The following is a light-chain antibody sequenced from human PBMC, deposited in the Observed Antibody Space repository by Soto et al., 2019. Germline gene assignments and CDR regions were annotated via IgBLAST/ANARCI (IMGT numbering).Light chain of an antibody. Sequence: IVLTQSPGNLSLSPGERGAPSCSGVQSVSSGYLAWYQQKPGQAPRLLIYGASSRATGIPDRFSGSGYGTDLTRIINRLPPEGAAIYYCQEYDGSPRLAFGPGTRLEIK. CDR2: GAS. CDR1: QSVSSGY. J-gene: IGKJ5*01. CDR3: QEYDGSPRLA. V-gene: IGKV3-20*01.